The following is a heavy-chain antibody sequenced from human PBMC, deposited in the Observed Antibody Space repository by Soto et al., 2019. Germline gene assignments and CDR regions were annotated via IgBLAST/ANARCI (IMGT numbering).Heavy chain of an antibody. CDR3: ATSTSHSSGYTIDY. CDR1: GGSISTGGYS. Sequence: LTCAVSGGSISTGGYSCSGIRQPPGKGLEWTGYIYHSGSTYYNPSLNSRVTISVDRSKNQFSLKLSSVTAADTALYYCATSTSHSSGYTIDYWREGNQVTV. D-gene: IGHD3-22*01. J-gene: IGHJ4*02. CDR2: IYHSGST. V-gene: IGHV4-30-2*01.